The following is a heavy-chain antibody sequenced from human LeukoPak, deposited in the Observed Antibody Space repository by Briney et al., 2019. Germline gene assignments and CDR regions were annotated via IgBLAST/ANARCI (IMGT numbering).Heavy chain of an antibody. J-gene: IGHJ5*02. CDR3: ARDRPADNVLLWFGELRGRTRDDNWFDP. V-gene: IGHV3-21*01. D-gene: IGHD3-10*01. Sequence: GGSLRLSCAASGFTFSSYSMNWVRQAPGKGLEWVSSISSSSSYIYYADSVKGRFTISRDNAKNSLYLQMNRLRAEDTAVYYCARDRPADNVLLWFGELRGRTRDDNWFDPWGQGTLVTVSS. CDR1: GFTFSSYS. CDR2: ISSSSSYI.